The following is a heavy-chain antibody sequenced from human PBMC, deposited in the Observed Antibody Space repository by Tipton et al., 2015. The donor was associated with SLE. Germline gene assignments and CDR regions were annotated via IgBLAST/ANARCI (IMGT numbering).Heavy chain of an antibody. CDR2: ISGGGGST. J-gene: IGHJ4*02. CDR3: AKFEKTTDFYLDS. V-gene: IGHV3-23*01. D-gene: IGHD1/OR15-1a*01. CDR1: GFTFSSYA. Sequence: GSLRLSCATSGFTFSSYALGWVRRAPGKGLEWVSAISGGGGSTHYADFVKGRFSISIDKSKKTLFLQMNSLRVDDTATYYCAKFEKTTDFYLDSWGQGTLVSVSS.